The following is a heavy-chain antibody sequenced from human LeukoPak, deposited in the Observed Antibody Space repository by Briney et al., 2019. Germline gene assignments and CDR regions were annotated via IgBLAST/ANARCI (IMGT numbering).Heavy chain of an antibody. D-gene: IGHD4-11*01. J-gene: IGHJ4*02. Sequence: GGSLRLSCAASGFTFSSYEMNWVRQAPGKGLEWVSYISSSGSTIYYADSVKGRFTISRDNAKNSLYLQMNSLRAEDTAVYYCARLDDYSNYYGTFDYWGQGTLVTVSS. CDR3: ARLDDYSNYYGTFDY. V-gene: IGHV3-48*03. CDR2: ISSSGSTI. CDR1: GFTFSSYE.